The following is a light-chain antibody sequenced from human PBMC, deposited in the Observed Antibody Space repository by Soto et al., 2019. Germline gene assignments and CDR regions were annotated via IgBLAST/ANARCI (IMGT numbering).Light chain of an antibody. CDR1: QSVSRSY. V-gene: IGKV3-20*01. J-gene: IGKJ1*01. Sequence: EIVLTQSPGTLSLSPGERATLSCRASQSVSRSYLAWYQQKPGQAPRLLIYSASIRATGIPDRFSGSGSGTDFSLTINKLEPEDFAVYYCQQYGDSPPWTFGQGTKVEIK. CDR2: SAS. CDR3: QQYGDSPPWT.